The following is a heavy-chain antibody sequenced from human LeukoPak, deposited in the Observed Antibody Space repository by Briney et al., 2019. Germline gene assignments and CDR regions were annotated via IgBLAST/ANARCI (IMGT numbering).Heavy chain of an antibody. D-gene: IGHD4-17*01. CDR1: GFTFSSYW. CDR2: IRQDGSEE. CDR3: ARVVRWVTTVSTIGYYYMDV. J-gene: IGHJ6*03. Sequence: GGSLRLSCAASGFTFSSYWMSWVRQAPGKGLEWVANIRQDGSEEYYVDSVKGRFTISRDNAKNSLYLQMNSLRAEDTAVYYCARVVRWVTTVSTIGYYYMDVWGKGTTVTVSS. V-gene: IGHV3-7*01.